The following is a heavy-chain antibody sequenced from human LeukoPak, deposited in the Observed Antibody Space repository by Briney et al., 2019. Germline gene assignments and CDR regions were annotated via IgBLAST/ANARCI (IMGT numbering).Heavy chain of an antibody. Sequence: ASVKVSCKVSGCTLTELSMHWVRQAPGKGLEWMGGFDPEDGETIYAQKFQGRVTMTEDTSTDTAYMELSSLRSEDTAVYYCATDPSTRVWNDSLIPWGQGTLVTVSS. CDR3: ATDPSTRVWNDSLIP. V-gene: IGHV1-24*01. CDR2: FDPEDGET. D-gene: IGHD1-1*01. CDR1: GCTLTELS. J-gene: IGHJ5*02.